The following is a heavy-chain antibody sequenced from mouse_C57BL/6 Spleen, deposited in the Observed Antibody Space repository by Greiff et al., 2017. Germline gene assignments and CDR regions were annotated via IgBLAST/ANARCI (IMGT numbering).Heavy chain of an antibody. Sequence: EVQLQQSGPELVKPGASVKIPCKASGYTFTDYNMDWVKQSHGKSLEWIGDINPNNGGTIYNQKFKGKATLTVDKSSSTAYMELRSLTSEDTAVYYCARMRAAYGSSPYYAMDYWGQGTSVTVSS. D-gene: IGHD1-1*01. CDR1: GYTFTDYN. J-gene: IGHJ4*01. CDR3: ARMRAAYGSSPYYAMDY. V-gene: IGHV1-18*01. CDR2: INPNNGGT.